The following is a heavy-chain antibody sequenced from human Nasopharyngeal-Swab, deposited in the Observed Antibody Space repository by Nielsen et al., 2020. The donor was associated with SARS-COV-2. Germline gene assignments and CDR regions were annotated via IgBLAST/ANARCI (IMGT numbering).Heavy chain of an antibody. CDR2: ISSSSSTI. Sequence: WIRQPPGKGLEWVSYISSSSSTIYYADSVKGRFTISRDNAKSSLYLQMNSLRAEDTAVYYCARVYSGYDMPVGLDYRGQGTLVTVSS. V-gene: IGHV3-48*04. CDR3: ARVYSGYDMPVGLDY. D-gene: IGHD5-12*01. J-gene: IGHJ4*02.